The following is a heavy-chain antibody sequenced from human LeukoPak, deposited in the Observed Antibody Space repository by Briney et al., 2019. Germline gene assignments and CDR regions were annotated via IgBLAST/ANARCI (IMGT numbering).Heavy chain of an antibody. J-gene: IGHJ4*02. CDR1: GYSFTSYW. V-gene: IGHV5-51*01. CDR3: ARSISYYYDSSGSPGYFDY. D-gene: IGHD3-22*01. CDR2: IYPGDSDT. Sequence: GESLKISCKGSGYSFTSYWIGWVRQMPGKGLEWMGIIYPGDSDTRYSPSFQGQVTIPADKSISTAYLQWSSLKASDTAMYYCARSISYYYDSSGSPGYFDYWGQGTLVTVSS.